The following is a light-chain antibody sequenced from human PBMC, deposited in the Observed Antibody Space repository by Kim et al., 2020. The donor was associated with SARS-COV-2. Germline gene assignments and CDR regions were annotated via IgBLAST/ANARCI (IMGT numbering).Light chain of an antibody. J-gene: IGKJ2*01. CDR3: QQSYSTPRT. V-gene: IGKV1-39*01. Sequence: DIQMTQSPSSLSASVGDRVTTTCRASQSIRSYLNWYQQKPGKAPKLLIYAASSLQSGVPSRFSGSGSGTDFTLTISSLQPEDFATYYCQQSYSTPRTFGQGTKLEI. CDR2: AAS. CDR1: QSIRSY.